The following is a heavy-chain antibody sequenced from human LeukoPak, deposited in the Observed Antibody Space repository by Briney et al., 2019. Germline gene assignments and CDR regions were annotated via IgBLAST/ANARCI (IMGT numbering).Heavy chain of an antibody. CDR1: GFTFSSYS. CDR2: ISSSSSYI. V-gene: IGHV3-21*01. J-gene: IGHJ4*02. CDR3: ARGLSGYSSSLGY. Sequence: GGSLRLSCAASGFTFSSYSMNWVRQAPGKGLEWVSSISSSSSYIYYADSVKGRFTISRDNAKNSLYLQMNSLRAEDMAVYYCARGLSGYSSSLGYWGQGTLVTVSS. D-gene: IGHD6-6*01.